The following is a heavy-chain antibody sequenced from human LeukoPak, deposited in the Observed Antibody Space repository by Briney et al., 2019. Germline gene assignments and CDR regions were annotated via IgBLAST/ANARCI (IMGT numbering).Heavy chain of an antibody. J-gene: IGHJ6*03. Sequence: SETLSLTCTVSGGSISSYYWSWIRQPAGKGLEWIGRIYTSESTNYNPSLKSRVTMSVDTPKNQFSLKLSSVTAADTAVYYCAREDIVVVPAAIVDYYYMDVWGKGTTVTVSS. CDR1: GGSISSYY. V-gene: IGHV4-4*07. CDR2: IYTSEST. D-gene: IGHD2-2*02. CDR3: AREDIVVVPAAIVDYYYMDV.